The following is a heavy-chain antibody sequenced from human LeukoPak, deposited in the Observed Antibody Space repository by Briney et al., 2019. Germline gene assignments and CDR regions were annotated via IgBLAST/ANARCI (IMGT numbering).Heavy chain of an antibody. CDR3: ATLVAPLSGYFDY. CDR1: GFTFSSYA. V-gene: IGHV3-23*01. CDR2: ISGSGGST. J-gene: IGHJ4*02. D-gene: IGHD5-12*01. Sequence: GGSLRLSCAASGFTFSSYAMSWVRQAPGKGLEWVSAISGSGGSTYYADSVKGRFTISRDNSKNTLYLQMNSLRAEDTAVYYCATLVAPLSGYFDYWGQGTLVTVSS.